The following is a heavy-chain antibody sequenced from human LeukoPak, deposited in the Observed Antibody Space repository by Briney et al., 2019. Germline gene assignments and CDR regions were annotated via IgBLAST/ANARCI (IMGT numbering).Heavy chain of an antibody. CDR1: GFTSSSYA. Sequence: GGSLRLSCAASGFTSSSYAMSWVRQAPGKGLEWVSAISGSGGSTYYADSVKGRFTISRDNSKNTLYLQMNSLRAEDTAVYYCAKGILGAIPTYYFDYWGQGALVTVSS. CDR3: AKGILGAIPTYYFDY. V-gene: IGHV3-23*01. CDR2: ISGSGGST. D-gene: IGHD1-26*01. J-gene: IGHJ4*02.